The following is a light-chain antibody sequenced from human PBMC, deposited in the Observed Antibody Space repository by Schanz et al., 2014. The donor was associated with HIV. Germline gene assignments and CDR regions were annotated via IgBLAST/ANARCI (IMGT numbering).Light chain of an antibody. CDR2: DVI. CDR1: SSDTDGYYS. J-gene: IGLJ2*01. CDR3: SSFAGNNKLL. Sequence: QSALTQPASVSGSPGQSITISCTGVSSDTDGYYSVSWYQQHPDKAPKLLIFDVINRPLGISNRFSGSQSGNTASLTISGLQAGDEADYYCSSFAGNNKLLFGGGTKLTVL. V-gene: IGLV2-14*03.